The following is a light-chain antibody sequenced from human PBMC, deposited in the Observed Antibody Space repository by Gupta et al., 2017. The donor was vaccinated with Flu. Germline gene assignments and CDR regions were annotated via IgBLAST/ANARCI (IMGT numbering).Light chain of an antibody. V-gene: IGLV2-23*01. CDR3: CSYVTANAAV. J-gene: IGLJ3*02. CDR2: EGS. CDR1: STDVGSYKL. Sequence: ALTQPASVSGSPGQAITISCTGTSTDVGSYKLVSWYQEHPGKAPKLVIYEGSKRPSGGSNRCSGSKSGNTASLTISGLQAEDEADYYCCSYVTANAAVFGGGTKLTVL.